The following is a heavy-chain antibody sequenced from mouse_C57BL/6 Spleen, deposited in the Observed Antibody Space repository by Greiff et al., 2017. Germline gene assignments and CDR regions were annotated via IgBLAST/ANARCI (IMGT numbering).Heavy chain of an antibody. CDR1: GYTFTDYN. CDR3: AREDYYGNAMDY. CDR2: INPNNGGT. V-gene: IGHV1-18*01. J-gene: IGHJ4*01. Sequence: VQLQQSGPELVKPGASVKISCKASGYTFTDYNMDWVKQSHGNILDWIGDINPNNGGTIYNQKFKGKATLTVDKSSSTAYMELRSLTSEDTAVXYCAREDYYGNAMDYWGQGTSVTVSS. D-gene: IGHD1-2*01.